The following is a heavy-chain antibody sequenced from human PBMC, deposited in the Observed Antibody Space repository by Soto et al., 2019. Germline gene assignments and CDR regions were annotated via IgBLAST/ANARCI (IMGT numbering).Heavy chain of an antibody. CDR3: ARDMGKGPLVRGSGLAFDY. J-gene: IGHJ4*02. CDR2: IYYSGST. Sequence: QVQLQESGPGLVKPSQTLSLTCTVSGGSISSGGYYWSWIRQHPGKGLEWIGYIYYSGSTYYNPSLKSRVTISVDTSKNQFSLKLSSVTAADTAVYYCARDMGKGPLVRGSGLAFDYWGQGTLVTVSS. CDR1: GGSISSGGYY. D-gene: IGHD2-15*01. V-gene: IGHV4-31*03.